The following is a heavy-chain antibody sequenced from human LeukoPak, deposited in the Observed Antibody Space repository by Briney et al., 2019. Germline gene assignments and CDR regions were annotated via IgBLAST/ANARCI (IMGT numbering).Heavy chain of an antibody. D-gene: IGHD1-26*01. CDR2: IIPILGIA. Sequence: SVKVSCKASGGTFSSYAISWVRQAPGQGLEWMGRIIPILGIANYAQKFQGRVTITADKSTSTAYMELSSLRSEDTAVYYCARLSGSYGEEVDYWGQGTLVTVSS. CDR1: GGTFSSYA. J-gene: IGHJ4*02. V-gene: IGHV1-69*04. CDR3: ARLSGSYGEEVDY.